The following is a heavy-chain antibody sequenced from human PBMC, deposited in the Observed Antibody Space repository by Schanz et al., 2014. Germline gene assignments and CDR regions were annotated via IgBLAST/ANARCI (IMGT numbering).Heavy chain of an antibody. CDR3: ARDRRRYCSTASCLHDNWFDP. D-gene: IGHD2-2*01. CDR2: ISPYNGNT. CDR1: GYTFTSYG. Sequence: QVQLVQSGAEVHKPGASLKISCKASGYTFTSYGISWVRQAPGQGLEWMGWISPYNGNTNYAQKLQGRVTMTTDTSTGTAYMELRSLRSDDTAVYYCARDRRRYCSTASCLHDNWFDPWGQGTLVIVSS. V-gene: IGHV1-18*01. J-gene: IGHJ5*02.